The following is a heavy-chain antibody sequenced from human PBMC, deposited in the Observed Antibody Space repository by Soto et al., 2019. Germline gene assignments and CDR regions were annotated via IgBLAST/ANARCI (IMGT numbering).Heavy chain of an antibody. CDR2: ISYDGRNQ. CDR3: AKGGSSSARYFDY. Sequence: QVQVVESGGGVVQPGRSLRLSCAASGFTLSGYGMHWVRQAPGKGLEWVAVISYDGRNQYYADSVKGRFTVSRDNSKSTLYLQMDSLGFEDSAVYYCAKGGSSSARYFDYWGQGTLVTVSS. CDR1: GFTLSGYG. V-gene: IGHV3-30*18. J-gene: IGHJ4*02. D-gene: IGHD6-6*01.